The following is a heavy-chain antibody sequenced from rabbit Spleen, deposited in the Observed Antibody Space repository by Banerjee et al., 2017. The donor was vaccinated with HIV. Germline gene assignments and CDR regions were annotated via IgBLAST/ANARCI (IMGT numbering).Heavy chain of an antibody. V-gene: IGHV1S40*01. CDR3: ARVGSGYYFSLNL. Sequence: QSLEESGGDLVKPGASRTLTCTASGFSFSSSYWICWVRQAPGKGLEWIACIYAGSSGTTYYASWAKGRFTVSKASSTTVTLQMTSLTAADTATYFCARVGSGYYFSLNLWGPGTLVTVS. J-gene: IGHJ4*01. D-gene: IGHD1-1*01. CDR2: IYAGSSGTT. CDR1: GFSFSSSYW.